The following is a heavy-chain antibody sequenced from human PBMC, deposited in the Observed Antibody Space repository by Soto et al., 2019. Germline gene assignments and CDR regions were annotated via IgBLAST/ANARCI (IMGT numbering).Heavy chain of an antibody. CDR1: SVSNAW. D-gene: IGHD6-6*01. Sequence: SVSNAWMNWVSQAPGKGLEWVGRIKSKTDGGTTDYAAPVKGRFTISRDDSKNTLYLQMNSLKTEDTAMYYCTTYSSWKAFWGQGTLVTVSS. J-gene: IGHJ4*02. CDR3: TTYSSWKAF. CDR2: IKSKTDGGTT. V-gene: IGHV3-15*07.